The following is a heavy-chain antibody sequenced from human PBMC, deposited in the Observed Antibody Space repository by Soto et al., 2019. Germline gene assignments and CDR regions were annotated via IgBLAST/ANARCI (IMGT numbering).Heavy chain of an antibody. D-gene: IGHD3-3*01. J-gene: IGHJ4*02. Sequence: EVQLLESGGGLVQPGGSLRLSCAASGFTFSSHAMSWVRQAPGKGLEWVSAISGSGGSTYHANSVKGRFTISKDNYKNTLYLQINSLRAEDTAVYYCAKDGYDFWSGYYGSFDYWGQGTLVTVSS. V-gene: IGHV3-23*01. CDR1: GFTFSSHA. CDR2: ISGSGGST. CDR3: AKDGYDFWSGYYGSFDY.